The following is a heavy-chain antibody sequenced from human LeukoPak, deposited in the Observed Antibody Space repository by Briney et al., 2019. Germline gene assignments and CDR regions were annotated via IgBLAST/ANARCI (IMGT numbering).Heavy chain of an antibody. CDR1: GFTFSSYS. V-gene: IGHV3-21*01. CDR2: ISSSSSYI. J-gene: IGHJ4*02. D-gene: IGHD3-22*01. CDR3: ARQEGSGYYYADY. Sequence: GGSLRLSCAASGFTFSSYSMNWVRQAPGKGLEWVSSISSSSSYIYYSDSVKGRFTISRDNAKNSLYLQMNSLRAEDTAVYYCARQEGSGYYYADYWGQGTLVTVSS.